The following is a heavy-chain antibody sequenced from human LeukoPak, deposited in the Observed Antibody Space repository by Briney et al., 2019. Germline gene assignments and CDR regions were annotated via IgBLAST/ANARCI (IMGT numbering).Heavy chain of an antibody. CDR3: ARDTRHRYCSSTGCYRGWLDP. D-gene: IGHD2-2*01. CDR1: GYTFTGYY. CDR2: IIPIFGTA. V-gene: IGHV1-69*13. Sequence: ASVKVSCKASGYTFTGYYMHWVRQAPGQGLEWMGGIIPIFGTANYAQKFQGRVTITADESTRTAYMELSSLRSEDTAVYYCARDTRHRYCSSTGCYRGWLDPWGQGTLVTVSS. J-gene: IGHJ5*02.